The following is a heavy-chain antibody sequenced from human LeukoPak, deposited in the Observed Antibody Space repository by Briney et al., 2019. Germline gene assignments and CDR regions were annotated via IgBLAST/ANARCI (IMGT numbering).Heavy chain of an antibody. V-gene: IGHV3-23*01. CDR1: GFTFSNAW. Sequence: PGGSLRLSCAASGFTFSNAWMNWVRQAPGKGLEWVSAISGSGGSTYYADSVKGRFTISRDNSKNTLYLQMNSLRAEDTAVYYCAKYKNNYFDYWGQGTLVTVSS. CDR3: AKYKNNYFDY. CDR2: ISGSGGST. J-gene: IGHJ4*02. D-gene: IGHD1-14*01.